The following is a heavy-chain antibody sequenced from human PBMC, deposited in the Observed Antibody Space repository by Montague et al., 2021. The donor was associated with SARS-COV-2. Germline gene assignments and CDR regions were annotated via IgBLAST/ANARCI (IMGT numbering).Heavy chain of an antibody. Sequence: SETLSLTCSVSGGSISTYYWSWIRQPPGKGPEWIGYIYYSGSTNYNPSLKSRVTISIDTSKNQFSLELSSVTAADMAVYYCASPGGYCTGDSCYYVYWGQGTLVTVPS. CDR2: IYYSGST. CDR1: GGSISTYY. J-gene: IGHJ4*02. V-gene: IGHV4-59*01. CDR3: ASPGGYCTGDSCYYVY. D-gene: IGHD2-15*01.